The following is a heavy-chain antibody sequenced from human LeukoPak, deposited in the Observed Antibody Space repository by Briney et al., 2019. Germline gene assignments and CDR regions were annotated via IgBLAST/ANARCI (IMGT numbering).Heavy chain of an antibody. CDR1: RFTFSSYI. Sequence: RGALRLSRAPSRFTFSSYIINWLRPPPPKGLDGVSSNSSSSSYIYYADSVRGRFTIYRYNAKNSLYLQMNSLRAEDTAVYYCAREKTGDDYWGQGTLVTVSS. V-gene: IGHV3-21*01. CDR3: AREKTGDDY. J-gene: IGHJ4*02. CDR2: NSSSSSYI. D-gene: IGHD7-27*01.